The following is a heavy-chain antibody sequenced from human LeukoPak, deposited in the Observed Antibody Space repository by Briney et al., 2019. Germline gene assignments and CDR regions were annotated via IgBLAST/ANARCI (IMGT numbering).Heavy chain of an antibody. CDR2: INSDGSST. CDR1: GFTSSSYW. CDR3: ARSDDYGAFDI. D-gene: IGHD4-17*01. Sequence: GGSLRLSCAASGFTSSSYWMHWVRQAPGKGLVWVSRINSDGSSTSYADSVKGRFTISRDNAKNTLYLQMNSLRAEDTAVYYCARSDDYGAFDIWGQGTMVTVSS. J-gene: IGHJ3*02. V-gene: IGHV3-74*01.